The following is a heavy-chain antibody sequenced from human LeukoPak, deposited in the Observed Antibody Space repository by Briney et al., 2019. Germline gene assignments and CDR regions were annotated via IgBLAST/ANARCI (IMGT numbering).Heavy chain of an antibody. D-gene: IGHD2-2*01. Sequence: GGSLRLSCAASGFTFSNYAMRWVRQAPGKGLEWVSGISGSGDSTYYLGSVKGRFTISRENAKNFLYLQMSSLRAGDTAVYYCVRVVKSGRSYYFDYWGQGTLVTVSS. CDR1: GFTFSNYA. V-gene: IGHV3-23*01. CDR2: ISGSGDST. J-gene: IGHJ4*02. CDR3: VRVVKSGRSYYFDY.